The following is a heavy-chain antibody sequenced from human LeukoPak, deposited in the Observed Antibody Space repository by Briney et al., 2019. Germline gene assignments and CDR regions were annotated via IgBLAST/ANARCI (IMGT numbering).Heavy chain of an antibody. J-gene: IGHJ6*01. CDR3: ARTIAQYSNSWLYFYYGLDV. D-gene: IGHD6-13*01. V-gene: IGHV3-23*01. CDR1: GFTFGSYA. CDR2: ISGGSEDT. Sequence: GGSLRLSCTAFGFTFGSYAMSWVRQAPGKGLEWVSSISGGSEDTYYADSVKGRFTISRDNSKSTLYLQMNSLRAEDTAVYYCARTIAQYSNSWLYFYYGLDVWGRGTTVTVSS.